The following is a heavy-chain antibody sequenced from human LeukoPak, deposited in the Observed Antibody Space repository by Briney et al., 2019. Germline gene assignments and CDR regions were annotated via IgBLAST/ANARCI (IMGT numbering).Heavy chain of an antibody. CDR2: IDPSDSYT. V-gene: IGHV5-10-1*01. Sequence: GESLKISCKGSGYSFTTYWISWVRQMPGKGLEWMGRIDPSDSYTKYSPSFQGLVTLSADKSISTAYLQWSSLKASDTAMYYCARIPLDSSGYYYAGDGFDIWGQGAMVTVSS. CDR3: ARIPLDSSGYYYAGDGFDI. D-gene: IGHD3-22*01. CDR1: GYSFTTYW. J-gene: IGHJ3*02.